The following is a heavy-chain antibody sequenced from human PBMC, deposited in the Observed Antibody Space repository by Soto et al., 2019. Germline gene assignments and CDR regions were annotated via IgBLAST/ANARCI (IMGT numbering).Heavy chain of an antibody. CDR1: GFTLSSYS. V-gene: IGHV3-48*02. CDR3: ARGVGRNFVY. Sequence: EVQLVESGGGLVQPGGSLRLSCAASGFTLSSYSMNWVRQAPGKGLEWVSYISSSGNTMYYADSVKGRFTISRDNAKNSLSLKMNSLRDEDTAVYYCARGVGRNFVYWGQGTLVTVSS. CDR2: ISSSGNTM. J-gene: IGHJ4*02. D-gene: IGHD1-26*01.